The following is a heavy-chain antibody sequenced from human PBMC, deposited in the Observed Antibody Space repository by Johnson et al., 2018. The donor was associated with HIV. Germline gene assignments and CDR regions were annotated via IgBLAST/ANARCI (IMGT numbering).Heavy chain of an antibody. CDR1: GFTFSDSY. D-gene: IGHD5-24*01. V-gene: IGHV3-20*04. J-gene: IGHJ3*02. CDR2: INWNGGRS. CDR3: AREVRSWLQFDAFDI. Sequence: VQLVESGGGVVRPGGSLRLSCAASGFTFSDSYMSWISQAPGKGLEWVSGINWNGGRSDYADSVKGRFTISRDNAKNSLYLQMNSRRAEDTAVYYCAREVRSWLQFDAFDIWGQGTMVTVSS.